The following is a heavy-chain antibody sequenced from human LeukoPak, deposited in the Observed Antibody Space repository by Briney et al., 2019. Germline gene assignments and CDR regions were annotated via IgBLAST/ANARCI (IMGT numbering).Heavy chain of an antibody. CDR2: IYGDGST. CDR3: ARRDTGNWYFDL. V-gene: IGHV3-66*04. J-gene: IGHJ2*01. D-gene: IGHD7-27*01. Sequence: RAGGSLRLSCAASGFTVNTNHMNWVRQVPGKGLEWVSVIYGDGSTYYADSVKGKFTISRDTSKNTLFLQMNSLRAEDTAVYYCARRDTGNWYFDLWGRGTLVTV. CDR1: GFTVNTNH.